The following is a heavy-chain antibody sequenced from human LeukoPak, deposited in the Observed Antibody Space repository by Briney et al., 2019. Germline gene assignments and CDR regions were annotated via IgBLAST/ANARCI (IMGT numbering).Heavy chain of an antibody. CDR1: GFTFSSYA. V-gene: IGHV3-23*01. CDR2: IGGSGGTT. Sequence: GGSLRLSCEASGFTFSSYALGWVRQAPGKGLEWVSAIGGSGGTTHYADSVKGRFTISRDNAKNSVFLQMNSLRAEDTAVYYCVRDGGVSGYDLLDYWGQGTLVTVSS. J-gene: IGHJ4*02. CDR3: VRDGGVSGYDLLDY. D-gene: IGHD5-12*01.